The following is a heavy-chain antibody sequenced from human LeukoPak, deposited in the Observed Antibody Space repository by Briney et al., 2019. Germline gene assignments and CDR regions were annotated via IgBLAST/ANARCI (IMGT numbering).Heavy chain of an antibody. CDR3: ARDGPPDYYDSRWY. J-gene: IGHJ4*02. D-gene: IGHD3-22*01. V-gene: IGHV3-30-3*01. CDR1: GFTVSSNY. CDR2: ISYDGSNK. Sequence: TGGSLRLSCAASGFTVSSNYMSWVRQAPGKGLEWVAVISYDGSNKYYADSVKGRFTISRDNSKNTLYLQMNSLRAEDTAVYYCARDGPPDYYDSRWYWGQGTLVTVSS.